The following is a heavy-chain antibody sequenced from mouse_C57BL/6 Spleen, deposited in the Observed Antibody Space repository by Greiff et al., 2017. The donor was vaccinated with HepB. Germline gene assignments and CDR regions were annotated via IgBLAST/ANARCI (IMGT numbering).Heavy chain of an antibody. CDR1: GYTFTDYN. V-gene: IGHV1-22*01. Sequence: VQLQQSGPELVKPGASVKMSCKASGYTFTDYNMHWVKQSHGKSLEWIGYINPNNGGTSYNQKFKGKATLTVNKSSSTAYMELRSLTSEDSAVYYCARQLRLPGYYFDYWGQGTTLTVSS. CDR2: INPNNGGT. J-gene: IGHJ2*01. D-gene: IGHD3-2*02. CDR3: ARQLRLPGYYFDY.